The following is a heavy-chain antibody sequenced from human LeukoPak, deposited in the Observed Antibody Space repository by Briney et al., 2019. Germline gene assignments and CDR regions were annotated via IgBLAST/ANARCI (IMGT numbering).Heavy chain of an antibody. CDR1: GGSISSSSYY. J-gene: IGHJ4*02. CDR3: ARQRFLGYYGSGSDFDY. Sequence: TSETLSLTCTVSGGSISSSSYYWGWIRQPPGKGLEWIGSIYYSGSTYYNPSLKSRVTISVDTSKNQFSLKLSSVTAADTAVYYCARQRFLGYYGSGSDFDYWGQGTLVTVSS. CDR2: IYYSGST. D-gene: IGHD3-10*01. V-gene: IGHV4-39*01.